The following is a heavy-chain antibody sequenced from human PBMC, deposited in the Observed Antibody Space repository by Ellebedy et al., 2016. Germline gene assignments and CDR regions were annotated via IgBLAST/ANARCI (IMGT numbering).Heavy chain of an antibody. CDR3: GYPKYSYVGFDY. D-gene: IGHD5-18*01. V-gene: IGHV3-21*04. CDR2: ISSSSSYI. Sequence: GGSLRLSXAASGFTFSSYSMNWVRQAPGKGLEWVSSISSSSSYIYYADSVKGRFTISRDNSKNTLYLQMNSLRAEDTAVYYCGYPKYSYVGFDYWGQGTLVTVSS. J-gene: IGHJ4*02. CDR1: GFTFSSYS.